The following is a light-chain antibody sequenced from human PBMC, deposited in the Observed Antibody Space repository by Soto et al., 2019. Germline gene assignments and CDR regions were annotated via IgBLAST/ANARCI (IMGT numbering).Light chain of an antibody. J-gene: IGLJ1*01. CDR3: SSYTSSSTYV. CDR2: DVS. CDR1: STDIGRYNY. Sequence: VLTQPASVSGSPGQSITISCTGTSTDIGRYNYVSWYQQHPGKAPKLMIYDVSNRPSGVSNRFSGSKSGNTASLTISGLQAEDEADYYCSSYTSSSTYVFGTGTKVTVL. V-gene: IGLV2-14*01.